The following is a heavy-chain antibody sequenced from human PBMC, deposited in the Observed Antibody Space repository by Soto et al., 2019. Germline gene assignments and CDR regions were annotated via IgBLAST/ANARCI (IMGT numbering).Heavy chain of an antibody. CDR2: IDPSDSYT. Sequence: GESLKISCKGSGYSFTSYWISWVRQMPGKGLGWMGRIDPSDSYTNYSPSFQGHVTISADKSISTAYLQWSSLKASDTAMYYCASPISPYCGGDCYSSYYYGMDVWGQGTTVTVSS. CDR3: ASPISPYCGGDCYSSYYYGMDV. J-gene: IGHJ6*02. CDR1: GYSFTSYW. D-gene: IGHD2-21*02. V-gene: IGHV5-10-1*01.